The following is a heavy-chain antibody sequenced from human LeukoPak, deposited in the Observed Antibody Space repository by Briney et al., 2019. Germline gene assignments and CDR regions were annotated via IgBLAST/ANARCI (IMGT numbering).Heavy chain of an antibody. Sequence: ASVKVSCKASGYTFTGYYMHWVRQAPGQGLEWMGRINPNSGGTNYAQKFQGRVTMTRDTSISTAYMELSRLRSDDTAVYYCARDFGSSSREPYSWFDPWGQGTLVTVSS. J-gene: IGHJ5*02. CDR1: GYTFTGYY. CDR3: ARDFGSSSREPYSWFDP. V-gene: IGHV1-2*06. D-gene: IGHD6-13*01. CDR2: INPNSGGT.